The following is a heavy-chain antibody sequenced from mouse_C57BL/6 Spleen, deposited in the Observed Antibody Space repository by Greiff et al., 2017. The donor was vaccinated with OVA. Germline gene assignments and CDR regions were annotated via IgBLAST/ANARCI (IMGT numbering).Heavy chain of an antibody. CDR3: AGPFEDFDY. V-gene: IGHV1-53*01. Sequence: QVQLQQPGTELVKPGASVKLSCKASGYTFTSSWMHWVKQRPGQGLEWIGNINPGNGSTNYTEKFKGKATLTVDKSSSTAYMQLSSLTSEDSAVYYGAGPFEDFDYWGQGTTLTVSS. J-gene: IGHJ2*01. CDR2: INPGNGST. CDR1: GYTFTSSW.